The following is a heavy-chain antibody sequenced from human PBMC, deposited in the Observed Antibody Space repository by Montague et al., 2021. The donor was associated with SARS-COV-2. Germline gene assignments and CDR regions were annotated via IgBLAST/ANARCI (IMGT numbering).Heavy chain of an antibody. CDR3: AGGVAGEYWDDGEVRDFSWFDP. J-gene: IGHJ5*02. V-gene: IGHV4-4*02. CDR1: GDSISSRSW. CDR2: VYHTGST. D-gene: IGHD1-1*01. Sequence: SETLSLTCAVSGDSISSRSWWSWVRQSPGKGLEWIADVYHTGSTNYNASLASRVSLSVDKSNNQFSLQLTSVTAADTAVYFCAGGVAGEYWDDGEVRDFSWFDPWGQGILVTVSS.